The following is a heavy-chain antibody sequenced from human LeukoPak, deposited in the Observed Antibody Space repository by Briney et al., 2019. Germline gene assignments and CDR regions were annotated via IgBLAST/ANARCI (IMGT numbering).Heavy chain of an antibody. CDR1: GFTFSSYA. J-gene: IGHJ4*02. D-gene: IGHD1-26*01. V-gene: IGHV3-30-3*01. CDR3: ARDRRGGGSYPFFDY. Sequence: GRSLRLSCAASGFTFSSYAMRWVRQAPGKGLEWVAVISYDGSNKYYADSVKGRFTISRDNSKNTLYLQMNSLRAEDTAVYYCARDRRGGGSYPFFDYWGQGTLVTVSS. CDR2: ISYDGSNK.